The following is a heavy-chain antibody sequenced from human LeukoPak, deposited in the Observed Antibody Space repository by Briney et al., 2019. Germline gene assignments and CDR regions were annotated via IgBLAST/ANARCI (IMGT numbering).Heavy chain of an antibody. J-gene: IGHJ5*02. V-gene: IGHV3-30*18. D-gene: IGHD6-19*01. CDR1: GFTFSSYG. Sequence: GGSLRLSCAASGFTFSSYGIHWVRQAPDKGLEWVAVVSSNGDTTYYADSVKGRFTISRDNSKNTLYVQMNTLRAEDTAMYYCAKEGAVAGSMWFDLWGQGALVIVSS. CDR2: VSSNGDTT. CDR3: AKEGAVAGSMWFDL.